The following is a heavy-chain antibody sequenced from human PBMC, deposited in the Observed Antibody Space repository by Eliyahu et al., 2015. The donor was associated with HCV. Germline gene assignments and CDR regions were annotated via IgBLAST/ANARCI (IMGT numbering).Heavy chain of an antibody. CDR1: GFTVSSNY. Sequence: EVQLVESGGGLIQPGGSLRLSCAASGFTVSSNYMSWVRQAPGKGLEWVSVIYSGGSTYYADSVKGRFTISRDNSKNTLYLQMNSLRAEDTAVYYCARDRGFVYGEIAHYYYYGMDVWGQGTTVTVSS. D-gene: IGHD3-10*01. CDR2: IYSGGST. V-gene: IGHV3-53*01. J-gene: IGHJ6*02. CDR3: ARDRGFVYGEIAHYYYYGMDV.